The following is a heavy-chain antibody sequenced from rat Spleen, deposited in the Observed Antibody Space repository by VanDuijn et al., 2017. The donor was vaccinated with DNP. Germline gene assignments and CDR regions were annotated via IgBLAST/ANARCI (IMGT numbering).Heavy chain of an antibody. Sequence: EVQLVESGGGLVQPGRSMKLSCAASGFTFSNYDMAWVRQAPTKGLEWVATISTSGSRAYYPDSVKDRFTISRDDAKSSLYLQMNSLKSEDTATYYCARSRLPGYYPFACWGQGTLVTVSS. V-gene: IGHV5-25*01. CDR1: GFTFSNYD. J-gene: IGHJ3*01. D-gene: IGHD1-4*01. CDR2: ISTSGSRA. CDR3: ARSRLPGYYPFAC.